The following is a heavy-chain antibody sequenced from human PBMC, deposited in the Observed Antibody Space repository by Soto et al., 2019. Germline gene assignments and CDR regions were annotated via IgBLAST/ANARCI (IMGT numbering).Heavy chain of an antibody. CDR2: IYSSSST. Sequence: QVQLQESGPGLVKPSETLSLTCTVSGGSVTTYYWSWIRQPAGKGLEWIGHIYSSSSTNYNPSLPSRVTLSADTSKNQSSLRLSSVTAADTAMYYCARAIHDYYFDSWGQGTLVTVSS. CDR1: GGSVTTYY. V-gene: IGHV4-4*07. D-gene: IGHD3-16*01. J-gene: IGHJ4*02. CDR3: ARAIHDYYFDS.